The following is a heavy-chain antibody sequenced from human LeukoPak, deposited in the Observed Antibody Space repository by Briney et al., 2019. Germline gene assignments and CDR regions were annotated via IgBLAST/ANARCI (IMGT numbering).Heavy chain of an antibody. D-gene: IGHD2-2*03. CDR3: ARGRAGYCSSTSCWGRSFDI. CDR2: INHSGST. V-gene: IGHV4-34*01. Sequence: SETLSLTCAVYGGSFSGYYWSWLRQPPGKGLGGIGEINHSGSTNYNPSLKSRVTISVDTSKNQFSLKLSSVTAADTAVYYCARGRAGYCSSTSCWGRSFDIWGQGTMVTVSS. CDR1: GGSFSGYY. J-gene: IGHJ3*02.